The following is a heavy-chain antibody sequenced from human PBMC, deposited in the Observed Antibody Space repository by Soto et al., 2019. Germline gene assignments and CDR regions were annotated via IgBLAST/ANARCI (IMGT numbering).Heavy chain of an antibody. J-gene: IGHJ6*02. CDR2: IYYSGST. CDR3: ARGEEGIQLWAYYYGIDV. V-gene: IGHV4-61*01. D-gene: IGHD5-18*01. Sequence: SETLSLTCTVSGGSVSSGSYYWSWIRQPPGKGLEWIGYIYYSGSTNYNPSLKSRVTISVDTSKNQFSLKLSSVTAADTAVYYCARGEEGIQLWAYYYGIDVWGQRNTVT. CDR1: GGSVSSGSYY.